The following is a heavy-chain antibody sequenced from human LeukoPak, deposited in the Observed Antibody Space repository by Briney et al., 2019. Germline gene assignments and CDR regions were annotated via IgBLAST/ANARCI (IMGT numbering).Heavy chain of an antibody. Sequence: GGSLRLSCAASGFTFSDYHMSWVRQAPGKGLELVSAIVGSITHYADSVKGRFTISRDNSKNTLYLQMNSLRAEDTAVYYCAKDGAVASVDYWGQGTLVTVSS. D-gene: IGHD6-19*01. V-gene: IGHV3-23*01. CDR3: AKDGAVASVDY. J-gene: IGHJ4*02. CDR1: GFTFSDYH. CDR2: IVGSIT.